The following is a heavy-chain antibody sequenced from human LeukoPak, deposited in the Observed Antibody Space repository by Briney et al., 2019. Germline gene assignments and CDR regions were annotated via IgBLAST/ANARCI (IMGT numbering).Heavy chain of an antibody. Sequence: ASVKVSCKASGYTXTXXYXXXXXXXXGQXXXXXGXXNXDXXXKNYAQKFQXRVTMTRDTSISTAYMELSRLRSDDTAVFYCATXLXAAALMAKYYFDYWGQGTLVTVSS. CDR1: GYTXTXXY. CDR2: XNXDXXXK. CDR3: ATXLXAAALMAKYYFDY. J-gene: IGHJ4*02. V-gene: IGHV1-2*02. D-gene: IGHD6-25*01.